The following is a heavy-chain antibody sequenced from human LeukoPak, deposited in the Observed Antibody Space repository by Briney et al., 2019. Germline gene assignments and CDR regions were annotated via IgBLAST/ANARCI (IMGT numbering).Heavy chain of an antibody. V-gene: IGHV3-7*01. CDR3: ARDLRESWYDYVWGSYRLFDY. D-gene: IGHD3-16*02. Sequence: PGGSLRLSCAAAGFTFSSYWMSWVRQAPGKGREWVANIKQGGSEKYYVDSVKGRFTISRDNAKNSLYLQMNSLRAEDTAVYYCARDLRESWYDYVWGSYRLFDYWGQGTLVTVSS. CDR1: GFTFSSYW. J-gene: IGHJ4*02. CDR2: IKQGGSEK.